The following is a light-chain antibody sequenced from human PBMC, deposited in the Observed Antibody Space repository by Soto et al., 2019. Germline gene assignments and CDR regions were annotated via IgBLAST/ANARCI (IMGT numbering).Light chain of an antibody. CDR2: ENN. Sequence: QSVLTQPPSVSEAPGQRVTISCTGSSSNIGAGYEAHWYQQVQGTAPKLLIYENNNRPSGVPDRFSGSNSGTSASLAITGLQAEDEAEYYCQSYDSSLSGYVFGTGTKVTVL. V-gene: IGLV1-40*01. CDR1: SSNIGAGYE. CDR3: QSYDSSLSGYV. J-gene: IGLJ1*01.